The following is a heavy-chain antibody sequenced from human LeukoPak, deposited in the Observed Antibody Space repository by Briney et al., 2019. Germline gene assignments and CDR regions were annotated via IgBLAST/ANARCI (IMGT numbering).Heavy chain of an antibody. CDR1: GFTFTSSA. V-gene: IGHV3-23*01. CDR3: AKISPTTLYDSRGWFDP. J-gene: IGHJ5*02. CDR2: ISGTGDST. Sequence: GGSLRLSCAASGFTFTSSAMSWVRQAPGKGLEWVSAISGTGDSTYYADSVKGRFTISRDNSKNTLYLQMNSLRAEDTAVYYCAKISPTTLYDSRGWFDPWGQGTLVTVSS. D-gene: IGHD3-3*01.